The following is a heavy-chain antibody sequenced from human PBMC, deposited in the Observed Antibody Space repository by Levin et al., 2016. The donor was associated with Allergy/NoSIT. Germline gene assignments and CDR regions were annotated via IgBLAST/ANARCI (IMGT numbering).Heavy chain of an antibody. CDR1: GYTFTGYY. CDR3: ARDDRTVLRYFDWLFQGFDP. Sequence: ASVKVSCKASGYTFTGYYMHWVRQAPGQGLEWMGWINPNSGGTNYAQKFQGWVTITRDTSASTAYMELSSLRSEDTAVYYCARDDRTVLRYFDWLFQGFDPWGQGTLVTVSS. CDR2: INPNSGGT. V-gene: IGHV1-2*04. D-gene: IGHD3-9*01. J-gene: IGHJ5*02.